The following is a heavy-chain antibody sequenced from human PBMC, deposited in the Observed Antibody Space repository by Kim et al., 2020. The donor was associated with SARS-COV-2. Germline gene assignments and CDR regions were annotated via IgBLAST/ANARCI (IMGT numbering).Heavy chain of an antibody. D-gene: IGHD6-13*01. CDR3: TIEAAAAGINLDN. CDR2: ITTDGSRT. CDR1: GFTFSTYW. Sequence: GGSLRLSCAASGFTFSTYWMHWVRQAPGKGLVWVSRITTDGSRTSYADSVKGRFTLSRDNAKNTVYLQMNSLRAEDTAVYYCTIEAAAAGINLDNWGHGT. J-gene: IGHJ4*01. V-gene: IGHV3-74*01.